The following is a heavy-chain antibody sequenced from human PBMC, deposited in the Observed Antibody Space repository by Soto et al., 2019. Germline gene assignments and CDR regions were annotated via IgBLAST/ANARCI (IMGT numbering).Heavy chain of an antibody. Sequence: GGSLRLSCAASGFTFSSYAITWVRQAPGKGLEWVSAISGSGGSTFYAGSVKGRFTISRDNSKNTLYLQMNSLRGEDTAIYYCAKEPTEVRGANNWFDPWGQGTPVTVSS. CDR3: AKEPTEVRGANNWFDP. CDR1: GFTFSSYA. J-gene: IGHJ5*02. D-gene: IGHD3-10*01. CDR2: ISGSGGST. V-gene: IGHV3-23*01.